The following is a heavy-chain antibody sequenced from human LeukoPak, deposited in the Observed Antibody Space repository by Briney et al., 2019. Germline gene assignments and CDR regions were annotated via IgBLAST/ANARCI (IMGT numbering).Heavy chain of an antibody. V-gene: IGHV3-21*01. J-gene: IGHJ6*02. CDR1: GFTFSSYS. CDR3: ARDVSGSFFPTYYFSYGMDV. D-gene: IGHD1-26*01. CDR2: ISSSSSYI. Sequence: GGSLRLSCAASGFTFSSYSMNWVRQAPGKGLEWVSSISSSSSYIYYADSVKGRFTISRDNAKNSLYLQMNSLRAEDTAVYYCARDVSGSFFPTYYFSYGMDVWGQGTTVTVSS.